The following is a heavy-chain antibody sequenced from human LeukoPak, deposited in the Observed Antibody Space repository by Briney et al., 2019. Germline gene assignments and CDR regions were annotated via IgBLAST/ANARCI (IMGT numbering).Heavy chain of an antibody. CDR1: GESFSGYY. Sequence: SETLSLTCAVYGESFSGYYWSWLRQPPGKGLEWVGEINHSGSTNYNPSLKSRVTISVVPSKNQFSLKLSSVTAADTAVYYCARAGRIAARPGRWAFDIWGQGTMVTVSS. CDR2: INHSGST. D-gene: IGHD6-6*01. CDR3: ARAGRIAARPGRWAFDI. J-gene: IGHJ3*02. V-gene: IGHV4-34*01.